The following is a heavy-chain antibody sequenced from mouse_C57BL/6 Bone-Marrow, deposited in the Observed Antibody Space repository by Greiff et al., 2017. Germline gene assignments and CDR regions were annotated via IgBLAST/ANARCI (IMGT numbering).Heavy chain of an antibody. Sequence: EVHLVESGGGLVKPGGSLKLSCAASGFTFSSYAMSWVRQTPEKRLEWVATISDGGSYTYYPDNVKGRFTISRDNAKNNLYLQMSHLKSEDTAMYYCARDLAHVDYWGQGTTLTVSS. CDR3: ARDLAHVDY. J-gene: IGHJ2*01. CDR2: ISDGGSYT. CDR1: GFTFSSYA. V-gene: IGHV5-4*01.